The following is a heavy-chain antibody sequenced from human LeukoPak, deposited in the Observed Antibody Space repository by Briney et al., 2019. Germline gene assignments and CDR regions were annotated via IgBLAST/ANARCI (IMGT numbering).Heavy chain of an antibody. V-gene: IGHV4-39*07. D-gene: IGHD1-26*01. CDR1: GGSIRSDIYN. J-gene: IGHJ4*02. CDR2: IHYTGST. CDR3: ATSGSYYRHYLDY. Sequence: PSETLSLTCTVSGGSIRSDIYNWGWIRQPPGKGLEWIGSIHYTGSTFYNPSLKSRVTISVDTSKNQFSLKLSSVTAADTAVYYCATSGSYYRHYLDYWGQGTLVTVSS.